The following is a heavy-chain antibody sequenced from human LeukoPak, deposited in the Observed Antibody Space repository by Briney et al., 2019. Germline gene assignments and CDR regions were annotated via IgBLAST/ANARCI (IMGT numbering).Heavy chain of an antibody. J-gene: IGHJ4*02. V-gene: IGHV3-7*01. CDR2: IKEDGSEK. CDR3: ARVKGYCSGGSCYEDY. Sequence: GGSLRLSCAASGFTFSSYWMSWVRQAPGKGLEWVANIKEDGSEKYYVDSVKGRFTISRDNAKNSLHLQMNSLRAEDTAVYYCARVKGYCSGGSCYEDYWGQGTLVTVSS. CDR1: GFTFSSYW. D-gene: IGHD2-15*01.